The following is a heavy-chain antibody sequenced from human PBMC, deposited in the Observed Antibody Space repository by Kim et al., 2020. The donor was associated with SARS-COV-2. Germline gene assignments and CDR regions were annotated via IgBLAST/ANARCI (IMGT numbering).Heavy chain of an antibody. CDR3: AREETATIELDLDY. Sequence: GGSLRLSCETSGFTFSNYWMHWVRQAPGKGLEWVSRADSDGTTNYADSVKGRFTISRDNAKNTLYLQMSSLRAEDTAVYYCAREETATIELDLDYWGQGTLVTVSS. CDR2: ADSDGTT. J-gene: IGHJ4*02. CDR1: GFTFSNYW. V-gene: IGHV3-74*01. D-gene: IGHD2-8*02.